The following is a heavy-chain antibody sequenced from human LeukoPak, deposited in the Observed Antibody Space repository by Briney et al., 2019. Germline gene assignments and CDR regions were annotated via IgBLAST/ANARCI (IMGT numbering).Heavy chain of an antibody. V-gene: IGHV3-23*01. CDR3: ARHRSSWLIDY. Sequence: PGGSLRLSCAASGFTFNTYAMSWVRQAPWERLQWVSGISDSGGNTYYADSVRGRFTIFRDNSKNTLYLQMNSLRAEDTAVYYCARHRSSWLIDYWGQGTLVTVSS. CDR1: GFTFNTYA. CDR2: ISDSGGNT. J-gene: IGHJ4*02. D-gene: IGHD6-6*01.